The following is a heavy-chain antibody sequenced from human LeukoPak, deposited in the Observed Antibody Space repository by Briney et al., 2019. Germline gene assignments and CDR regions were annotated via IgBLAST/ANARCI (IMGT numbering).Heavy chain of an antibody. CDR1: GGSISSDTNY. J-gene: IGHJ4*02. V-gene: IGHV4-39*07. D-gene: IGHD3-3*01. Sequence: SETLSLTCTVSGGSISSDTNYWGWIRQPPGKGLEWIGSIYYSGSTYYSPSLKSRVTISVDTSKNQFSLKLSSVTAADTAVYYCARETYYDFWSGLYYFDYWGQGTLVTVSS. CDR2: IYYSGST. CDR3: ARETYYDFWSGLYYFDY.